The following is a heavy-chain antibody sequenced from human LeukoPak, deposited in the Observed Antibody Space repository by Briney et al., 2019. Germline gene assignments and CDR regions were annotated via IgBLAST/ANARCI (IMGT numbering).Heavy chain of an antibody. Sequence: GGSLRLSCAASGYTFSTFGMHWARQPPGKGLEWVAVISYDGGNKYYADSVKGRFTISRDNSKNTLYLQMNSLKTEDTAVYYCAKDLAQWLVRGGYYYYGMDVWGQGTTVTVSS. CDR3: AKDLAQWLVRGGYYYYGMDV. CDR1: GYTFSTFG. V-gene: IGHV3-30*18. J-gene: IGHJ6*02. CDR2: ISYDGGNK. D-gene: IGHD6-19*01.